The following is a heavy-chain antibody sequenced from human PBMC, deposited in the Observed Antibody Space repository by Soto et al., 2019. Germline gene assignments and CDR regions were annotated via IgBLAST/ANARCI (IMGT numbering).Heavy chain of an antibody. V-gene: IGHV4-4*02. J-gene: IGHJ4*02. CDR3: ARLHNTHYYDSSGYPDS. Sequence: SETLSLTCAVSSDSISRSHWLTWVRQSPGKGLEWLGDIYYSGSVYYNPSLRSRISISMDKSNNQFSLNLSSVTAADTAVYYCARLHNTHYYDSSGYPDSWGQATLVTV. D-gene: IGHD3-22*01. CDR1: SDSISRSHW. CDR2: IYYSGSV.